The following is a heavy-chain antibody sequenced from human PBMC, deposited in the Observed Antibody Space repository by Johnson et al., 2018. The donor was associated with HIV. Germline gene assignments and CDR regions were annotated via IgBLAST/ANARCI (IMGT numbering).Heavy chain of an antibody. CDR3: ARDRAKVGDYDALDI. CDR2: ISYDGSNK. Sequence: QMLLVESGGGVVQPGRSLRLSCAASGFTFSSYGMHWVRQAPGKGLEWVAVISYDGSNKYYADSVKGRFTISRDNSKNTLYLQMNSLRPEDTAVYYCARDRAKVGDYDALDIMGQGTMVNVSS. V-gene: IGHV3-30*19. CDR1: GFTFSSYG. J-gene: IGHJ3*02. D-gene: IGHD2-2*01.